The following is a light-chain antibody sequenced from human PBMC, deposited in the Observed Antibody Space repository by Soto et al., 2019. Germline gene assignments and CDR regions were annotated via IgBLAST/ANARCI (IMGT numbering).Light chain of an antibody. J-gene: IGKJ3*01. CDR3: QQYDNWPPFT. V-gene: IGKV3-15*01. Sequence: EIVMTQSPATLSVSPGERATLSCRASQSVSSNLAWYQQKPGQAPRLLIYGASTSATGIPARFSGSASGTEFTLTISSLQSEDFAVYYCQQYDNWPPFTFGPGTKVDIK. CDR2: GAS. CDR1: QSVSSN.